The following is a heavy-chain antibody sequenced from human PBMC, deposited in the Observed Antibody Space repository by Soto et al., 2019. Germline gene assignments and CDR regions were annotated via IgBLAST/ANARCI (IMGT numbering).Heavy chain of an antibody. J-gene: IGHJ6*02. V-gene: IGHV4-30-2*06. CDR1: GGSISSGGYS. Sequence: SETLSLTCTVSGGSISSGGYSWTWIRQSPGKGLEWIGYTYQSGSAYYNPSLKSRVTISVDRSKNQFSLNLTSVTAADTAVYYCARDYYGMDVWGQGTTVTSP. CDR3: ARDYYGMDV. CDR2: TYQSGSA.